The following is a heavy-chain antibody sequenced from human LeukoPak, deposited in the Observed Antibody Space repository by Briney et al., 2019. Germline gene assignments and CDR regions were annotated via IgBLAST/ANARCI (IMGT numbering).Heavy chain of an antibody. CDR2: IYTSGST. J-gene: IGHJ5*02. V-gene: IGHV4-4*07. D-gene: IGHD4-17*01. CDR3: AREAGDYNFFDP. CDR1: GVSISSYY. Sequence: SDTLSLTCTVSGVSISSYYWSWIRQPARKGLEWIGRIYTSGSTKQNPSLKSRVTMSVDTSKNQFSLKLSSVTAADTAVYYCAREAGDYNFFDPWGQGTLVTVSS.